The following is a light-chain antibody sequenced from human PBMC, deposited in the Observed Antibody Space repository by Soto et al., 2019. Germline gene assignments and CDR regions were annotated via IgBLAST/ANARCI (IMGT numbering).Light chain of an antibody. V-gene: IGKV1-39*01. CDR1: QSIASY. CDR3: QQYGSSPR. CDR2: AAS. Sequence: DIQMTQSPSSLSASVGDRVTITCRASQSIASYLNWYQQKPEKAPNLLIYAASRLQSGVPSTFSGSGSGTDFTLTISRLEPEDCAVYYCQQYGSSPRFGQGTKVDIK. J-gene: IGKJ1*01.